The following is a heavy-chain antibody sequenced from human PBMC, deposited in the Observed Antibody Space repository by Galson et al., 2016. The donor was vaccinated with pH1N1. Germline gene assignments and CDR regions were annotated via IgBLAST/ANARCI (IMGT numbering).Heavy chain of an antibody. CDR1: GCSISSGYY. V-gene: IGHV4-38-2*01. J-gene: IGHJ3*02. Sequence: TLSLTCAVTGCSISSGYYWGWIRQPPGKGLEWIGSIYHSGSTYYNPSLKSRVTISADTSKNQVSLKLRSVTAADTAVYYCATYRGSVVDAFEIWGQGTMVTVSS. CDR3: ATYRGSVVDAFEI. D-gene: IGHD4-23*01. CDR2: IYHSGST.